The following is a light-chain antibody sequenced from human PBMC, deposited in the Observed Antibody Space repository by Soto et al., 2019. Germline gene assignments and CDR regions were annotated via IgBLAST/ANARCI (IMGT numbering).Light chain of an antibody. CDR2: DVS. CDR1: GSDVGGYNY. J-gene: IGLJ2*01. CDR3: SSYTSSSTLG. V-gene: IGLV2-14*01. Sequence: QSVLTQPASVSGSPGQSITISCTGTGSDVGGYNYVSWYRQHPGKAPKLMIYDVSNRPSGVSNRFSGSKSGNTASLTISGLQAEDEADYYCSSYTSSSTLGFGGGTKLTVL.